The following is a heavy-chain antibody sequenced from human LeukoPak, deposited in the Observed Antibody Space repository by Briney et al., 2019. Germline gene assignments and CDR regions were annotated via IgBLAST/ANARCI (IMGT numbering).Heavy chain of an antibody. CDR3: ARDRDDGDDAFDI. CDR1: GGSISSGTYY. Sequence: SETLSLTCTVAGGSISSGTYYWSWIRQPAGKGLEWIGRIYASGSTNYNPSLKSRVTISVDRSKNQFSLKLSSVTAADTAVYYCARDRDDGDDAFDIWGQGTMVTVSS. J-gene: IGHJ3*02. CDR2: IYASGST. D-gene: IGHD3-3*01. V-gene: IGHV4-61*02.